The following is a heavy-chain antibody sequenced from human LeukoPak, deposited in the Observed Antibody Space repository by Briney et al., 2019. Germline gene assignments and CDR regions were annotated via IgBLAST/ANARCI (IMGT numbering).Heavy chain of an antibody. CDR2: IIPIFGTA. D-gene: IGHD3-10*01. V-gene: IGHV1-69*13. J-gene: IGHJ4*02. Sequence: ASVKVSCKASGGTFSSYAINWVRQAPGQGLKWMGGIIPIFGTANYAQKLQGRVTITADEYTSTAYMELSSLRSEDTAVYYCARRPFGDPFDYWGQGTLVTVSS. CDR3: ARRPFGDPFDY. CDR1: GGTFSSYA.